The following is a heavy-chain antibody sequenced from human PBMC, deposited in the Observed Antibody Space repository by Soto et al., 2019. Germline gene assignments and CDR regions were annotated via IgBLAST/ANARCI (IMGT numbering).Heavy chain of an antibody. D-gene: IGHD1-20*01. CDR2: INHSGST. J-gene: IGHJ4*02. V-gene: IGHV4-34*01. CDR1: GGSFSGYY. Sequence: QVQLQQWGAGLLKPSETLSLTCAVYGGSFSGYYWTWIRQPPGKGLEWIGEINHSGSTNYKPSLRSRVTISVNTSKNQLSLKVNAVTAADTAVYYCTRGRTLITGPTLDYWGQGTLVTVSS. CDR3: TRGRTLITGPTLDY.